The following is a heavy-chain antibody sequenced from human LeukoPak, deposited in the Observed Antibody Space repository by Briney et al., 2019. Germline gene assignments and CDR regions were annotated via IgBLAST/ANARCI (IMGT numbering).Heavy chain of an antibody. CDR3: VRVDSSYYLRY. CDR1: GGSISSYY. J-gene: IGHJ4*02. V-gene: IGHV4-59*01. Sequence: SETLSLTCTVSGGSISSYYWSWIRQPPGKGLEWIGYIYYSGSTNYNPSLKSRVTISVDTSKNQFSLKLSSVTAADTAVYYCVRVDSSYYLRYWGQGTLVTVSS. D-gene: IGHD6-6*01. CDR2: IYYSGST.